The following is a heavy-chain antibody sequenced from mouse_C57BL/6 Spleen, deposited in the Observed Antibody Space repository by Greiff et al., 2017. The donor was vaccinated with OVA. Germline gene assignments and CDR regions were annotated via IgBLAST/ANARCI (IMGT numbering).Heavy chain of an antibody. Sequence: QVQLQQSGPELVKPGASVKISCKASGYAFSSSWMNWVKQRPGKGLEWIGRIYPGDGDTNYNGKFKGKATLTADKSSSTAYMQLSSLTSEDSAVYFCARSDTATNSYAMDYWGQGTSVTVSS. CDR3: ARSDTATNSYAMDY. CDR1: GYAFSSSW. V-gene: IGHV1-82*01. J-gene: IGHJ4*01. CDR2: IYPGDGDT. D-gene: IGHD1-2*01.